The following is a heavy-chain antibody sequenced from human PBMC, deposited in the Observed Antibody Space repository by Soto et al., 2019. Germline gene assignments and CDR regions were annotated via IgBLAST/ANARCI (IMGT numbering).Heavy chain of an antibody. V-gene: IGHV1-18*04. CDR2: ISAYNGYT. D-gene: IGHD5-18*01. J-gene: IGHJ4*01. Sequence: ASVKGSCKASGYTFSSYGITWVRQAPGQGLEWMGWISAYNGYTRYAQRLQGRVTMTTDTSTSTGYMELRSLRSDNTAVYYCAKDGDSYRYLPPPTFDSWGHGSLVSVSS. CDR3: AKDGDSYRYLPPPTFDS. CDR1: GYTFSSYG.